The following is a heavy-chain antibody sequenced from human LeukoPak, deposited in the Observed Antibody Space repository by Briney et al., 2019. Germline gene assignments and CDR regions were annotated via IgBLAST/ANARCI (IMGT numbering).Heavy chain of an antibody. D-gene: IGHD1-1*01. Sequence: ATVKVSCKASGYTFTSYGISWVRQAPGQGLEWMGWISAYNGNTNYAQKLQGRVTMTTDTSTSTAYMELRSLRSDDTAVYYCARDSSSRTGTTFDPWGQGTLVTVSS. J-gene: IGHJ5*02. CDR1: GYTFTSYG. CDR2: ISAYNGNT. V-gene: IGHV1-18*01. CDR3: ARDSSSRTGTTFDP.